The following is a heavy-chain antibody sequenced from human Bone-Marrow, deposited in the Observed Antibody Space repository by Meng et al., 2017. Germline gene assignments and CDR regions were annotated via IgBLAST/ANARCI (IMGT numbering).Heavy chain of an antibody. Sequence: LSQWRARVVNLLTPCTSPVSVSDIPISSIGYHWNRIRQDTGKVRECIVSIYVGASTYYNRSLNSRTTISIDTSKNHFSLKLSSVPAADTSVYYCASLYVVVGASWFDPWGQGTLFTVS. CDR1: DIPISSIGYH. CDR2: IYVGAST. J-gene: IGHJ5*02. D-gene: IGHD1-26*01. V-gene: IGHV4-31*02. CDR3: ASLYVVVGASWFDP.